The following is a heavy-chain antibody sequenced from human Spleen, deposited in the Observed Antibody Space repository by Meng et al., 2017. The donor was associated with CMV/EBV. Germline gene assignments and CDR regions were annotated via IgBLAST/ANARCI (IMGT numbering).Heavy chain of an antibody. CDR2: ISGSGGST. J-gene: IGHJ6*02. D-gene: IGHD3-3*01. CDR1: GFAFDDHV. V-gene: IGHV3-23*01. CDR3: AKVGSLRFLGSLDV. Sequence: GESLKISCAASGFAFDDHVMHWVRQVPGKGLEWVSVISGSGGSTYYADSVKGRFTVSRDSSKNTLYLQIHSLRVEDTAVYYCAKVGSLRFLGSLDVWGPGTAVTVSS.